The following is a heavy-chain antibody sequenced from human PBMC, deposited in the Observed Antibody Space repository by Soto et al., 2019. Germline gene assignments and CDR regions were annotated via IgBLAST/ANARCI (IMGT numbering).Heavy chain of an antibody. V-gene: IGHV4-39*01. CDR2: IYYSGST. D-gene: IGHD3-3*01. Sequence: SETLSLTCTVSGGSISSSSYYWGWIRQPPGKGLEWIGSIYYSGSTYYNPSLKSRVTISVDTSKNQFSLKLSSVTAADTAVYYCASLRGDFWSGYYTGSYWGQGTLVTVSS. J-gene: IGHJ4*02. CDR3: ASLRGDFWSGYYTGSY. CDR1: GGSISSSSYY.